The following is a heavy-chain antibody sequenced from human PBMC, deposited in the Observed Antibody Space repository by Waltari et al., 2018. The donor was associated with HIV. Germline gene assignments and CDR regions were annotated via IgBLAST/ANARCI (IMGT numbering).Heavy chain of an antibody. J-gene: IGHJ6*02. CDR3: AREALVRGVLIGMDV. CDR1: GGSVSSGSYY. D-gene: IGHD3-10*01. V-gene: IGHV4-61*01. Sequence: QVQLQESGPGLVKPSETLSLTCTVSGGSVSSGSYYWSWIRQPPGKGLEWIGYIYYSGSTNYNPSLKSRVAISVDTSKNQFSLKLSSVTAADTAVYYCAREALVRGVLIGMDVWGQGTTVTVSS. CDR2: IYYSGST.